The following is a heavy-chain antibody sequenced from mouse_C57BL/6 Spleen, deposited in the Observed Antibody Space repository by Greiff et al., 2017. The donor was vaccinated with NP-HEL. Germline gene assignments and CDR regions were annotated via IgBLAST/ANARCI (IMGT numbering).Heavy chain of an antibody. Sequence: VQLQESGAELVKPGASVKMSCKASGYTFTSYWITWVKQRPGQGLEWIGDIYPGSGSTNYNEKFKSKATLTVDTSSSTAYMQLSSLTSEDSAVYYCARGGGYDAWFAYWGQGTLVTVSA. CDR3: ARGGGYDAWFAY. D-gene: IGHD2-2*01. J-gene: IGHJ3*01. CDR1: GYTFTSYW. V-gene: IGHV1-55*01. CDR2: IYPGSGST.